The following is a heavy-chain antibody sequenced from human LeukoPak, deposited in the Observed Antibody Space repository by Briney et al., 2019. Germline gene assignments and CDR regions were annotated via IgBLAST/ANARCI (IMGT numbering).Heavy chain of an antibody. CDR3: AIGYQLLYFYYYYYMDV. V-gene: IGHV1-8*03. J-gene: IGHJ6*03. D-gene: IGHD2-2*02. CDR1: GYTFTSYD. Sequence: ASVKVSCKASGYTFTSYDINWVRQATGQGLEWMGWLNPNSGNTGYAQKFQGRVTITRNTSISTAYMELSSLRSEDTAVYYCAIGYQLLYFYYYYYMDVWGKGTTVTVSS. CDR2: LNPNSGNT.